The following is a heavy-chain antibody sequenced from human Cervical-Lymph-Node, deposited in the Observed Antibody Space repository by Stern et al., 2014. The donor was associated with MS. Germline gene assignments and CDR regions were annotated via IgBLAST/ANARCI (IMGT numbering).Heavy chain of an antibody. Sequence: QVQLVQSGAEVKKPGASVKVSCKASGYAFSTYGISWVRQAPGQGLEWMGWISGYNGNTNYAQRLQGSVSITTKPSTTTSYMELRSLRSDDTAVYYCARDHIRHFLVGWDAFDIWGQGTMVTVSS. D-gene: IGHD2-21*01. CDR2: ISGYNGNT. CDR3: ARDHIRHFLVGWDAFDI. V-gene: IGHV1-18*01. J-gene: IGHJ3*02. CDR1: GYAFSTYG.